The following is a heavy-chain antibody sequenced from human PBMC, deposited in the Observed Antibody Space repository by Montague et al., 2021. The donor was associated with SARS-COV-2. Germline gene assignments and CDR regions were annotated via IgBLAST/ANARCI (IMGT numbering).Heavy chain of an antibody. D-gene: IGHD7-27*01. J-gene: IGHJ2*01. CDR3: ARNRGWGSRGAGCIDL. V-gene: IGHV4-31*03. Sequence: TLSLTCTVSGGSISGDNYYWTWIRQHPGKGLEWIAYIYYTGSTYYNPSLQSRLRTSLDTSKSQFSLTLTSVTPADTAIYYCARNRGWGSRGAGCIDLWGRGTLVTVSS. CDR1: GGSISGDNYY. CDR2: IYYTGST.